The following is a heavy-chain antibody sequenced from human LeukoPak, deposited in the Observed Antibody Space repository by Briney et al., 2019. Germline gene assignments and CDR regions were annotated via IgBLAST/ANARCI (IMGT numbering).Heavy chain of an antibody. CDR3: ASGHYADYD. V-gene: IGHV3-7*01. CDR2: IKEDGSEE. Sequence: PGGSLRLSCSVSEITFSDFWMNWVRQAPGKGLEWVASIKEDGSEEYYVDSVRGRFTISRDNAQNSLYLQMNSLRDEDTAVYYCASGHYADYDWGQGTLVTVSS. J-gene: IGHJ4*02. D-gene: IGHD4-17*01. CDR1: EITFSDFW.